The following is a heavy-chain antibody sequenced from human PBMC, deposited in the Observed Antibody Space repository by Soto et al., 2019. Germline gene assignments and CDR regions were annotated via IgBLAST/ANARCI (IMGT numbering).Heavy chain of an antibody. D-gene: IGHD3-22*01. Sequence: GGSLRLSCAASGFTFSSYETNWVRQAPGKGLEWVSYISSSGSTIYYADSVKGRFTISRDNAKNSLYLQMNSLRAEDTAVYYCARGSPGYYYDSSGYYYWGQGTLVTVSS. CDR1: GFTFSSYE. J-gene: IGHJ4*02. CDR3: ARGSPGYYYDSSGYYY. V-gene: IGHV3-48*03. CDR2: ISSSGSTI.